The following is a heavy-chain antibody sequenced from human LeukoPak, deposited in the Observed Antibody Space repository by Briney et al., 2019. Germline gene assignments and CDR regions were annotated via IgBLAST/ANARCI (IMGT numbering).Heavy chain of an antibody. CDR3: ARAYCSGGSCYPYYYYMDV. CDR2: IRYDGSNK. J-gene: IGHJ6*03. Sequence: GGSLRHSCAASGFTFSSYWMHWVRQAPGKGLEWVAFIRYDGSNKYYADSVKGRFTISRDNSKNTLYLQMNSLRAEDTAVYYCARAYCSGGSCYPYYYYMDVWGKGTTVTISS. D-gene: IGHD2-15*01. V-gene: IGHV3-30*02. CDR1: GFTFSSYW.